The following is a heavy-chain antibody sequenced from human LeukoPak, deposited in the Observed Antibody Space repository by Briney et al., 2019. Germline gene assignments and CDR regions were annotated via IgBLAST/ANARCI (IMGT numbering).Heavy chain of an antibody. V-gene: IGHV4-34*01. J-gene: IGHJ6*02. Sequence: PSETLSLTCAVYGGSFSGYYWSWIRQPPGKGLEWIGEINHSGSTNYNPSLKSRVTISVDTSKNQFSLKLSSVTAADTAVFYCARHDILTGYKTHPYNYYGMDVWGQGTTVTVSS. CDR1: GGSFSGYY. D-gene: IGHD3-9*01. CDR3: ARHDILTGYKTHPYNYYGMDV. CDR2: INHSGST.